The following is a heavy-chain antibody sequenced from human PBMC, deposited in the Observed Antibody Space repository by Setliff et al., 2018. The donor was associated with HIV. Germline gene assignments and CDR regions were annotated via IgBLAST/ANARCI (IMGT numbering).Heavy chain of an antibody. J-gene: IGHJ4*02. CDR2: ISGSGDYT. D-gene: IGHD5-12*01. V-gene: IGHV3-23*01. CDR3: AKDSSRIVSTINGGYSDY. CDR1: GFTFSSYA. Sequence: GGSLRLSCAVSGFTFSSYAMSWVRQAPGKGLQWVSAISGSGDYTYYADSVKGRFTISRDNSKNTLFLQMNGLRAEDTAVYYCAKDSSRIVSTINGGYSDYWGQGTLVTVSS.